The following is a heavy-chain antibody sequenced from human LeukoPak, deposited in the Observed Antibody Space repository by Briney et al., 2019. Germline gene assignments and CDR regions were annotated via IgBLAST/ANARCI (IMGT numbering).Heavy chain of an antibody. J-gene: IGHJ5*02. Sequence: GGSLGLSCAASGFTFDDYGMSWVRQAPGKGLEWVSGINWNGGSTGYADSVKGRFTISRDNAKNSLYLQMNSLRAEDTALYHCARGSGYDPNWFDPWGQGTPVTVSS. V-gene: IGHV3-20*01. CDR2: INWNGGST. CDR1: GFTFDDYG. D-gene: IGHD5-12*01. CDR3: ARGSGYDPNWFDP.